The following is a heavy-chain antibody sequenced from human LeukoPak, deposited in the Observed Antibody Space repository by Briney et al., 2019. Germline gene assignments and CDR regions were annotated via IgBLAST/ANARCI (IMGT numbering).Heavy chain of an antibody. D-gene: IGHD4-11*01. V-gene: IGHV1-2*02. J-gene: IGHJ3*01. CDR1: GYMFTGHY. Sequence: ASVKVSCKASGYMFTGHYMHWVRQAPGQGLEFLAWIKGDSGIPKYAQKFQGRATLTRDTSISTAYMELTELTSDDTAVYYCARELQYSREGYAFDLWGQGTMVTVSS. CDR2: IKGDSGIP. CDR3: ARELQYSREGYAFDL.